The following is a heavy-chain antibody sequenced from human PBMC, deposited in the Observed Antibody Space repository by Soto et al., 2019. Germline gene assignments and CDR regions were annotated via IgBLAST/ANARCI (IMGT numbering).Heavy chain of an antibody. J-gene: IGHJ4*02. CDR3: ARDPNCSGGNCYFDY. Sequence: QVQLVQSGGEVRKPGASVKVSCKASGYTFTSYGISWVRQAPGQGPEWMGWISVNNGNTVYAQKVQGRVTLTTDTSTSKAYMEVRSLRSDDTAVYYCARDPNCSGGNCYFDYWGQGTLVIVSS. D-gene: IGHD2-15*01. V-gene: IGHV1-18*04. CDR2: ISVNNGNT. CDR1: GYTFTSYG.